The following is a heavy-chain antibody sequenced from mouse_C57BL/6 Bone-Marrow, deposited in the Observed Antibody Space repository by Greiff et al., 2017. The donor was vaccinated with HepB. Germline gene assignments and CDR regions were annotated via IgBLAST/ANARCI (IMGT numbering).Heavy chain of an antibody. CDR3: ARHGGSYYAMGY. Sequence: EVQLQESGGDLVKPGGSLKLSCAASGFTFSSYGMSWVRQTPDKRLEWVATISSGGSYTYYPDSVKGRFTISRDNAKNTLYLQMSSLKSEDTAMYYCARHGGSYYAMGYWGQGTSVTVSS. V-gene: IGHV5-6*01. CDR1: GFTFSSYG. CDR2: ISSGGSYT. J-gene: IGHJ4*01.